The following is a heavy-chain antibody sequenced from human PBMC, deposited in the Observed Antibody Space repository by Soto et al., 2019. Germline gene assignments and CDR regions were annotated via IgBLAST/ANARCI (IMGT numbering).Heavy chain of an antibody. CDR3: GRDAVLKCSLGAY. Sequence: QVQLHESGPRLLKPSETLSLTCTVAGGSINSGNYYWSWARQPPGKGLEWIGYIYISGATYYNPSLKSHATMSVDSSMSQCSPRLNSVTADDPAVYYCGRDAVLKCSLGAYWGQGTLVTVAS. CDR1: GGSINSGNYY. D-gene: IGHD2-8*02. CDR2: IYISGAT. J-gene: IGHJ1*01. V-gene: IGHV4-30-4*08.